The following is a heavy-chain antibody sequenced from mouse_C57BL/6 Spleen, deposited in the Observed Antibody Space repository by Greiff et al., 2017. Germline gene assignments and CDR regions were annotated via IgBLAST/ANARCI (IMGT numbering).Heavy chain of an antibody. CDR1: GYAFTNYL. CDR2: INPGSGGT. D-gene: IGHD3-2*02. CDR3: ARIETAQATEDY. V-gene: IGHV1-54*01. J-gene: IGHJ2*01. Sequence: QVQLQQSGAELVRPGTSVKVSCKASGYAFTNYLIGWVKQRPGQGLEWIGAINPGSGGTNYNEKFKGKATLTADKSSSTAYMQLSSLTSEDSAVYFCARIETAQATEDYWGQGTTLTVSS.